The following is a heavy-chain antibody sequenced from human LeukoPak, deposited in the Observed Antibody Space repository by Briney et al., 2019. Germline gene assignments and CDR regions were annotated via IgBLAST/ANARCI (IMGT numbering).Heavy chain of an antibody. J-gene: IGHJ4*02. CDR2: IGTAGDT. CDR3: AREAAHCSNGVCPLDY. CDR1: GFTFSSYD. Sequence: PGGSLRLSCAAPGFTFSSYDFHWVRQATGKGLQWVSAIGTAGDTYYLDSVKGRFTISRENAKNSLYLQMNSLRAGDTAVYYCAREAAHCSNGVCPLDYWGQGTLVTVSS. V-gene: IGHV3-13*01. D-gene: IGHD2-8*01.